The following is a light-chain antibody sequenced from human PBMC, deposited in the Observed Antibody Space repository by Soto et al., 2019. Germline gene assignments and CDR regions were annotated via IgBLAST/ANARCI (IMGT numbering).Light chain of an antibody. CDR1: QSVSSR. V-gene: IGKV3-15*01. Sequence: EIVLTQSPGTLSLSPGEGATLSCRASQSVSSRFLAWYQQKPGQAPRLLIYGASIRATGIPARFSGSGSGTEFTLTISTLQSEDFAIYYCQHYNNWPPWTFGQGTKVDIK. CDR3: QHYNNWPPWT. CDR2: GAS. J-gene: IGKJ1*01.